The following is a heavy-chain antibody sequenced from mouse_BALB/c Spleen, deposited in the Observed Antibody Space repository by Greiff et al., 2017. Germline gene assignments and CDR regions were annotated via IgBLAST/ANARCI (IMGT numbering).Heavy chain of an antibody. D-gene: IGHD2-3*01. CDR2: IFPGNVNT. Sequence: QVQLQQSGPELVKPGASVRISCKASGYTFTSYYIHWVKQRPGQGLEWIGWIFPGNVNTKYNEKFKGKATLTADKSASTAYMQLSSLTSEDSAVYFCATIYDGYYLDYWGQGTTLTVSS. J-gene: IGHJ2*01. CDR1: GYTFTSYY. V-gene: IGHV1S56*01. CDR3: ATIYDGYYLDY.